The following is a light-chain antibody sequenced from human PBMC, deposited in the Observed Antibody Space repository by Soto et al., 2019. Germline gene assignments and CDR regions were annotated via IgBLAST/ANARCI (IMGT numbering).Light chain of an antibody. Sequence: DIQMTQSPSSLSASVGDRVTITCRASQNINNYLSWYQQRPGKAPKFLIYLASTFQSGISSRFSGSGSGTDFNLTISSLQPEDYATYYCQQSYSSPRTFG. J-gene: IGKJ1*01. CDR2: LAS. CDR1: QNINNY. V-gene: IGKV1-39*01. CDR3: QQSYSSPRT.